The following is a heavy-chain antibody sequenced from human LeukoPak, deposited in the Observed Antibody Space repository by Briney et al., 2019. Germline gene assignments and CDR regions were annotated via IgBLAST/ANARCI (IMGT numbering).Heavy chain of an antibody. CDR3: ARDLTDCSSTSCFYYMDV. V-gene: IGHV3-7*01. CDR2: IKQDGSEK. J-gene: IGHJ6*03. CDR1: GFTVSSNY. D-gene: IGHD2-2*01. Sequence: PGGSLRLSCAASGFTVSSNYMSWVRQAPGKGLEWVANIKQDGSEKYYVDSVKGRFTISRDNAKNSLYLQMNSLRAEDTAVYYCARDLTDCSSTSCFYYMDVWGKGTTVTVSS.